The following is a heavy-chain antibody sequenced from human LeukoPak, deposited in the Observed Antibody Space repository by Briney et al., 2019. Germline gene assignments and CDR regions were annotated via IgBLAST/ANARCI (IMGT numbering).Heavy chain of an antibody. CDR1: GFTFRRYG. J-gene: IGHJ4*02. Sequence: GGSLRLSCAASGFTFRRYGMSWVRQAPGKGLEWVSAISGSGDTTSYADSVKGRFTISRVNSKNTLSLQMNGLRAEDAAVYYCAKDTGYTTMVSYLDNWGQGTLVTVSS. CDR2: ISGSGDTT. CDR3: AKDTGYTTMVSYLDN. V-gene: IGHV3-23*01. D-gene: IGHD5-18*01.